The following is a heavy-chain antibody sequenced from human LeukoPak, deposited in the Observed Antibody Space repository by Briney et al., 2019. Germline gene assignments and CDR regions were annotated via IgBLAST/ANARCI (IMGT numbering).Heavy chain of an antibody. D-gene: IGHD3-3*01. CDR2: INPSGGST. V-gene: IGHV1-46*01. Sequence: ASVTVSCKASGYTFTSYYMHWVRQAPGQGLEWMGIINPSGGSTSYAQKFQGRVTMTRDTSTSTVYMELSSLRSEDTAVYYCASGEAYYDFWSGYKVFDYWGQGTLVTVSS. CDR3: ASGEAYYDFWSGYKVFDY. CDR1: GYTFTSYY. J-gene: IGHJ4*02.